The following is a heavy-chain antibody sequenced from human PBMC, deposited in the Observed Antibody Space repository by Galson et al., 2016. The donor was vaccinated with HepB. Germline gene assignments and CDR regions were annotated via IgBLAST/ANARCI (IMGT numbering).Heavy chain of an antibody. CDR1: GFTFSDYA. CDR3: VRDLLSGTTIPLNYYGLDV. CDR2: TSYDGINQ. D-gene: IGHD1-7*01. J-gene: IGHJ6*02. Sequence: SLRLSCAVSGFTFSDYAMHWVRQAPGKGLEWVAVTSYDGINQHYADSVKGRFTISRDNSKKILSLQLNSLRVEDTAVYYCVRDLLSGTTIPLNYYGLDVWGQGTTVTVSS. V-gene: IGHV3-30*04.